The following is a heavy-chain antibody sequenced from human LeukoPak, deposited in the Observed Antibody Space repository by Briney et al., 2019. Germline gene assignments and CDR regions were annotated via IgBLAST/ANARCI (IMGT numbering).Heavy chain of an antibody. CDR2: MNPNSGNT. D-gene: IGHD4-17*01. CDR3: ARDYGDYDFWFDP. V-gene: IGHV1-8*01. Sequence: ASVKVSCKASGYAFTSYDINWVRQATGQGLEWMGWMNPNSGNTGYAQKFQGRVTMTRNTSISTAYMELSSLRSEDTAVYYCARDYGDYDFWFDPWGQGTLVTVSS. J-gene: IGHJ5*02. CDR1: GYAFTSYD.